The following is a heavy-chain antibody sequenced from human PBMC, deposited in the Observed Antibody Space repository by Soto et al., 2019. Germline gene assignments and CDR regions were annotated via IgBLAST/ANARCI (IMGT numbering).Heavy chain of an antibody. CDR1: GYSFTNYG. V-gene: IGHV1-18*01. Sequence: QDQLLQSGAEVKKPGASVTVSCKASGYSFTNYGITWVRQAPGQGLEWMGWISAFNGNTHYAQKLQGRVTMTTDASTSTAYMELRSLRSDDTAVYYCARDRGVAPPVAGNTHYYYYIDVWSKGTTVTVSS. J-gene: IGHJ6*03. D-gene: IGHD6-19*01. CDR2: ISAFNGNT. CDR3: ARDRGVAPPVAGNTHYYYYIDV.